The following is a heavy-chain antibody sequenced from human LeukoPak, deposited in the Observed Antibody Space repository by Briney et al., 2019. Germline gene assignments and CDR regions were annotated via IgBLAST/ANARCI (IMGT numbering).Heavy chain of an antibody. Sequence: ASVKVSCKASGYTFTSYYMHWVRQAPGQGLEWMGRIIPIFGTANYAQKFQGRVTITTDESTSTAYMELSSLRSEDTAVYYCARDQTGRGYSYGYYAYWGQGTLVTVSS. J-gene: IGHJ4*02. V-gene: IGHV1-69*05. CDR1: GYTFTSYY. CDR2: IIPIFGTA. CDR3: ARDQTGRGYSYGYYAY. D-gene: IGHD5-18*01.